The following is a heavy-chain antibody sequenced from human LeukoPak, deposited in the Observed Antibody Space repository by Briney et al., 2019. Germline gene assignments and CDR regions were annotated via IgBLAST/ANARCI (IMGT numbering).Heavy chain of an antibody. Sequence: SVKVSYKASGGTFSSDAISWVRQAPGQGLEWMGGIIPIFGTANYAQKFQGRVTITTDGSTSTAYMELSSLRSEDTAVYYCASSSNWNYIMAYWGQGTLVTVSS. J-gene: IGHJ4*02. CDR3: ASSSNWNYIMAY. D-gene: IGHD1-7*01. CDR2: IIPIFGTA. V-gene: IGHV1-69*05. CDR1: GGTFSSDA.